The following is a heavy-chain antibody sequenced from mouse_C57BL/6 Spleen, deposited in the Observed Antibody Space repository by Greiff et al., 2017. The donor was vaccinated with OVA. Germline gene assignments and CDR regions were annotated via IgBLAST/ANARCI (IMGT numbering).Heavy chain of an antibody. CDR2: IDPSDSET. V-gene: IGHV1-52*01. D-gene: IGHD2-4*01. CDR1: GYTFTSYW. Sequence: QVQLKQPGAELVRPGSSVKLSCKASGYTFTSYWMHWVKQRPIQGLEWIGNIDPSDSETHYNQKFKDKATLTVDKSSSTAYMQLSSLTSEDSAVYCCARRDDYDYFDYWGQGTTLTVSS. J-gene: IGHJ2*01. CDR3: ARRDDYDYFDY.